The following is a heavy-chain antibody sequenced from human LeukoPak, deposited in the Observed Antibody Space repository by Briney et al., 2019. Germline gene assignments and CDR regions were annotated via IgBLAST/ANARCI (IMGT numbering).Heavy chain of an antibody. D-gene: IGHD2/OR15-2a*01. CDR2: IRYDGSKK. V-gene: IGHV3-30*02. Sequence: PGTSLRLSCAASGFTFSSYGMHWVRQAPGKGLEWVAFIRYDGSKKYYADSVKGRFTISRDNSKNTLYLQMNSLRAEDTAVYYCAKVRPLDTSPSDYWGQGTLVTVSS. J-gene: IGHJ4*02. CDR3: AKVRPLDTSPSDY. CDR1: GFTFSSYG.